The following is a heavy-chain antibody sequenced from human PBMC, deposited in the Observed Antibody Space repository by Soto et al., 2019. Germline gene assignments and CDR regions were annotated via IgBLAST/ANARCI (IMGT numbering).Heavy chain of an antibody. V-gene: IGHV3-30-3*01. J-gene: IGHJ4*02. Sequence: QVQLVESGGGVVQPGRPLRLSCAASGFTFSSYAMHWVRQAPGKGLEWVAVISYDGSNKYYADSVKGRFTISRDNSKNTLYLQMNSLRAEDTAVYYCARDRDWKESCFDYWGQGTLVTVSS. D-gene: IGHD1-1*01. CDR3: ARDRDWKESCFDY. CDR1: GFTFSSYA. CDR2: ISYDGSNK.